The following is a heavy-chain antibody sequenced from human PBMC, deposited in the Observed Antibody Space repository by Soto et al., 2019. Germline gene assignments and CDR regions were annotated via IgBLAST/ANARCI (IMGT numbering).Heavy chain of an antibody. CDR2: ISGSGSTK. CDR3: AKKGLINGHGDDFYYDLDV. D-gene: IGHD2-21*02. V-gene: IGHV3-23*01. Sequence: EVQLLEAGGGLGQPGGSLRLSCAASGFTFSNYAMSRVRQAPGKGLEWVSSISGSGSTKYYPDPVKGRFTISRDNSKNTLYLQMNSLRTEDTAVYYCAKKGLINGHGDDFYYDLDVWGQGTTVTVSS. J-gene: IGHJ6*02. CDR1: GFTFSNYA.